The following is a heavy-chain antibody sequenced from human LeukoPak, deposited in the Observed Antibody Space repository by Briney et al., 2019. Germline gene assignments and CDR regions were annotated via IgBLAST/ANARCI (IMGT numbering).Heavy chain of an antibody. CDR2: ISSSSSSV. D-gene: IGHD6-19*01. CDR1: GFTFSDFY. J-gene: IGHJ4*02. V-gene: IGHV3-11*04. CDR3: ARPPYNSGWYYFDY. Sequence: GGSLRLSCVASGFTFSDFYMSWIRQAPGKGLEWVSYISSSSSSVYYADSVKGRFTISRDNAKNSLYLQMSSLRAEDTAVYYCARPPYNSGWYYFDYWGQGTLVTVSS.